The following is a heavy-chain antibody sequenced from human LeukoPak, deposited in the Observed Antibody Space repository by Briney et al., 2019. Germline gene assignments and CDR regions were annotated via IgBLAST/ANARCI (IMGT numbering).Heavy chain of an antibody. D-gene: IGHD6-19*01. CDR2: ISWDGGST. CDR3: AKDTYSSGRGYYMDV. V-gene: IGHV3-43D*03. CDR1: GFTFDDYA. J-gene: IGHJ6*03. Sequence: GGSLRLSCAASGFTFDDYAMHWVRQAPGKGLEWVSLISWDGGSTYYADSVKGRFTISRDNGKNSLYLQMNSLRAEDTALYYCAKDTYSSGRGYYMDVWGKGTTVTVSS.